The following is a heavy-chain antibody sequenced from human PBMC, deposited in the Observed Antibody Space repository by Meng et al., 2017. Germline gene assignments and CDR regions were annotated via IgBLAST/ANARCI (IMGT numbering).Heavy chain of an antibody. Sequence: QVQLVRFGAEVKKPGASRKVSCRASGYTFNNYGLNWGRQAPGQGLEWMGLISPYIGNTNYAQRFQGRLTLTTDTSTDTAYMELRSLSPDDTAIYYCARDRGQDTVVVVADRGFDPWGQGTLVTVSS. J-gene: IGHJ5*02. CDR1: GYTFNNYG. V-gene: IGHV1-18*01. CDR2: ISPYIGNT. CDR3: ARDRGQDTVVVVADRGFDP. D-gene: IGHD2-15*01.